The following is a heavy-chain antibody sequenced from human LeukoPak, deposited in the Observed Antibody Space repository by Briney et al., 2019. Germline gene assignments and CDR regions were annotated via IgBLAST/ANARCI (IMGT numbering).Heavy chain of an antibody. J-gene: IGHJ6*02. V-gene: IGHV3-74*01. CDR1: GFTFSSHL. Sequence: GGSLRLSCAASGFTFSSHLMHWVRQAPGKGLVWVSRISSDGTYTNYADSVRGRFTISRDNAKNTLYLQMNSLRAEDTAVYYCARDLRSAPSAYYYGMDVWGQGTTVTVSS. CDR2: ISSDGTYT. D-gene: IGHD3-16*01. CDR3: ARDLRSAPSAYYYGMDV.